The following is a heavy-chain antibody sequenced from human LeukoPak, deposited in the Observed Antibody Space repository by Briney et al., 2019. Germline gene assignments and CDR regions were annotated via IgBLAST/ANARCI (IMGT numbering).Heavy chain of an antibody. J-gene: IGHJ4*02. CDR3: ARDLTDYYELDY. CDR1: GYSISSGYY. V-gene: IGHV4-4*07. Sequence: SETLSLTCTVSGYSISSGYYWSWIRQPAGKGLEWIGRIYTSGSTNYNPPLKSRVTMSVDTSKNQFSLKLSAVTAADTAVYYCARDLTDYYELDYWGQGTLVTVSS. D-gene: IGHD3-22*01. CDR2: IYTSGST.